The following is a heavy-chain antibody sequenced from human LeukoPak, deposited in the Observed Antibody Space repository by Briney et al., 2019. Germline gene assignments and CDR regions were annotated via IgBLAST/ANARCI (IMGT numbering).Heavy chain of an antibody. CDR1: GGSIDSRSYY. Sequence: SETLSLSCTVSGGSIDSRSYYWDWIRQAPGKGLEWIGTIYHSGSTEYNPSLKSRVAIFVDTSKNQFSLIPHSVAAADTAVYYCARRSEFDNTHYHYFDYWGQGALVTVSS. CDR2: IYHSGST. CDR3: ARRSEFDNTHYHYFDY. V-gene: IGHV4-39*01. D-gene: IGHD2-15*01. J-gene: IGHJ4*02.